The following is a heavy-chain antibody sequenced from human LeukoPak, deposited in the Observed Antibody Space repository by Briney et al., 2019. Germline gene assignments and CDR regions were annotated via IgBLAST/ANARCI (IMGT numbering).Heavy chain of an antibody. V-gene: IGHV3-30-3*01. CDR2: ISYDGSNK. J-gene: IGHJ4*02. CDR1: GFTFSSYA. D-gene: IGHD3-22*01. CDR3: AKAKHTYYYDSSGYGSLSR. Sequence: GGSLRLSCAASGFTFSSYAMHWVRQAPGKGLEWVAVISYDGSNKYYADSVKGRFSISRDNSKNTLYLQMNSLRAEDTAVYYCAKAKHTYYYDSSGYGSLSRWGQGTLVTVSS.